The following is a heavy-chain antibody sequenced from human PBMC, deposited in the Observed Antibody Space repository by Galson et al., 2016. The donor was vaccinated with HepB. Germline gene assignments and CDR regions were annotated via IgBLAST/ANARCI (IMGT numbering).Heavy chain of an antibody. J-gene: IGHJ4*02. CDR3: VRGYGDYYFDY. V-gene: IGHV3-33*01. CDR1: GFIFSSYP. CDR2: VSYDGNDK. Sequence: SLRLSCAASGFIFSSYPMHWVRQIPGKGLEWVALVSYDGNDKMYLDSVRGRFSISRDNSKNTLYLQMDSLRAADTAVYFCVRGYGDYYFDYWGQGTQVTVSS. D-gene: IGHD4-17*01.